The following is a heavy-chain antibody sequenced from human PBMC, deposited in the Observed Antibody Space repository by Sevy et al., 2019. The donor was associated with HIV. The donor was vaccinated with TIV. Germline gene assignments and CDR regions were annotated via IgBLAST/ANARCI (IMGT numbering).Heavy chain of an antibody. Sequence: GGSLRLSCAASGFIFSNHGMHWVRQAPGKGLEWVAVISYDGSYKNYGDSVKGRFTISRDNSKNTLYLQMDSLRAEDTAVYYCARKGPSDWFDPWGQGTLVTVSS. CDR1: GFIFSNHG. CDR2: ISYDGSYK. V-gene: IGHV3-30*03. J-gene: IGHJ5*02. CDR3: ARKGPSDWFDP.